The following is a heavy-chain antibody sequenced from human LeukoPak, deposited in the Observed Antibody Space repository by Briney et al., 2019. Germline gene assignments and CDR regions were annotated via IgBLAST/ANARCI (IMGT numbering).Heavy chain of an antibody. Sequence: GASVTVSFKASGGTFSIYAISWVGQAPGQGGERMGGIIPIFGTANYTQKFQGRFTITADESTSTAYMELSSLRSEDTAVYYCARVAYYDSSGPMSYWGQGTLVTVSS. CDR2: IIPIFGTA. V-gene: IGHV1-69*13. CDR1: GGTFSIYA. J-gene: IGHJ4*02. CDR3: ARVAYYDSSGPMSY. D-gene: IGHD3-22*01.